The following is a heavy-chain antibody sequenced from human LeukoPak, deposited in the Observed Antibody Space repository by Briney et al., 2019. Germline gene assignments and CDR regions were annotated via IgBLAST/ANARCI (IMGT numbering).Heavy chain of an antibody. J-gene: IGHJ3*02. CDR1: GYTFTGYY. CDR2: INPNSGGT. Sequence: GASVKVSRKASGYTFTGYYMHWVRQAPGQGLEWMGWINPNSGGTNYAQKFQGRVTMTRDTSISTAYMELSRLRSDDTAVYYCARSEAYCGGDCYSDSAFDIWGQGTMVTVSS. V-gene: IGHV1-2*02. D-gene: IGHD2-21*02. CDR3: ARSEAYCGGDCYSDSAFDI.